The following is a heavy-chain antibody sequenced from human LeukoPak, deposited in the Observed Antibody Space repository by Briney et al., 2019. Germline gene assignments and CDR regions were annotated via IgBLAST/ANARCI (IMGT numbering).Heavy chain of an antibody. J-gene: IGHJ4*02. D-gene: IGHD2-2*01. V-gene: IGHV5-51*01. CDR3: ARLFEVVPAANRFDY. CDR2: IYPGDSDT. CDR1: GYSFTSYW. Sequence: GESLKISCKGSGYSFTSYWIGWVRQMPGKGLEWMGIIYPGDSDTRYSPSFQGQVTISADKSISTAYLQWSSLKASDTAMYYCARLFEVVPAANRFDYWGQGSLVTVSS.